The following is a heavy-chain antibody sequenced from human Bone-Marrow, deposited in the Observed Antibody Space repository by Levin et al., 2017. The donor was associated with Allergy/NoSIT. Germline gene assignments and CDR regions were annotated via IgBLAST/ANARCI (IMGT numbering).Heavy chain of an antibody. CDR3: ARHLTQGGYDRNAFDV. CDR1: GYAFTTHY. J-gene: IGHJ3*01. D-gene: IGHD3-16*01. V-gene: IGHV5-51*01. Sequence: GASVKVSCKASGYAFTTHYIAWLRQMPGKGLQWMGAIFPGDSDTRYSTSFRGRVTISADKSSPTTYLQWSSLEASDTAIYFCARHLTQGGYDRNAFDVWGQGTMITVSS. CDR2: IFPGDSDT.